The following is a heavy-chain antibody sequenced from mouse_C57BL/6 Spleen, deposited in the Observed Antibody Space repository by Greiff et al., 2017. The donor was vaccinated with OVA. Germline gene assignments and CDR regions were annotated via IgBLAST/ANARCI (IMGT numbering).Heavy chain of an antibody. V-gene: IGHV1-55*01. CDR2: IYPGSGST. CDR3: ARDYGNLGYFDY. D-gene: IGHD2-1*01. CDR1: GYTFTSYW. J-gene: IGHJ2*01. Sequence: QVQLQQPGAELVKPGASVKMSCKASGYTFTSYWITWVKQRPGQGLEWIGDIYPGSGSTNYNEKFKSKATLTVDKSSSTAYMQLSSLTSEDSAVYYCARDYGNLGYFDYWGQGTTLTVSS.